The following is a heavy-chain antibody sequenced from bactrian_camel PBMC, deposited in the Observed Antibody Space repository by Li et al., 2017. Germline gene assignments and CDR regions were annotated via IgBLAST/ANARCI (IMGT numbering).Heavy chain of an antibody. CDR1: EYTYRRHY. D-gene: IGHD7*01. V-gene: IGHV3S45*01. CDR2: VYSSGGST. Sequence: HVQLVESGGGSVQAGGSLKLSCATSEYTYRRHYMGWFRQAPGKEREGIALVYSSGGSTYYADSVKGRFAASLDNAKNTFHLQMNSLKPEDTAVYYCAAEPGRDIALVVGSVGVPDFTYKGQGTQVTVS. J-gene: IGHJ4*01.